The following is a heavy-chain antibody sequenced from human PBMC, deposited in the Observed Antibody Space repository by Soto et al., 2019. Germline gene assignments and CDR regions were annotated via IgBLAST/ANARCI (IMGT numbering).Heavy chain of an antibody. CDR3: ARVGCSSTSCYQYYYYYGMDF. J-gene: IGHJ6*02. V-gene: IGHV1-69*01. CDR2: IIPIFGTA. D-gene: IGHD2-2*01. Sequence: VQLVQSGAEVKKPGSSVTVSGKASGGTFSSYAISWVRLAPGQGLEWMGRIIPIFGTANYAQKFQSRVTITADESTSTAYMELSSLRSEDKAVYYCARVGCSSTSCYQYYYYYGMDFWGQGTTVTVSS. CDR1: GGTFSSYA.